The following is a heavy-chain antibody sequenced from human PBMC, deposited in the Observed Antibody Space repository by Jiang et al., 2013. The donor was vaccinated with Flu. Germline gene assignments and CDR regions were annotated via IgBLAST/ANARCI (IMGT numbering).Heavy chain of an antibody. V-gene: IGHV1-3*01. CDR3: ARRTGRLFDY. J-gene: IGHJ4*02. CDR1: GYTFTNHA. Sequence: GAEVKKPGASVRVSCKASGYTFTNHAIHWMRQAPGQRLEWMGWINAGNGDTNYSQKFQGRVTFTRDTSASTVYMELTNLGSEDTAVYYCARRTGRLFDYWGQGTLVTVSS. CDR2: INAGNGDT. D-gene: IGHD6-6*01.